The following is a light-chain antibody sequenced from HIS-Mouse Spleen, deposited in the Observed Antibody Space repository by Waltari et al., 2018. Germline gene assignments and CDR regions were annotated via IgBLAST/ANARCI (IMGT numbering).Light chain of an antibody. CDR2: EVS. V-gene: IGLV2-14*01. J-gene: IGLJ2*01. Sequence: QSALTQPASVSGSPGQSITISCTGTSSDVGGYNYVSWYQQPPGKAPKLMIYEVSNRPSGVSNRFSGSKSGTTASLTISGLQAEDEADYYCSSYTSSSTHVVFGGGTKLTVL. CDR1: SSDVGGYNY. CDR3: SSYTSSSTHVV.